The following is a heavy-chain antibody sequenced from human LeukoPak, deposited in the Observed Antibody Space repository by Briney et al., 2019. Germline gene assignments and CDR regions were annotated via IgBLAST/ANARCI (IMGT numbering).Heavy chain of an antibody. J-gene: IGHJ4*02. CDR2: INGDASST. D-gene: IGHD5-18*01. CDR1: GLTPSGYC. CDR3: ARARGNTYGYFEY. V-gene: IGHV3-74*01. Sequence: GGSLRLSCAASGLTPSGYCMHWVRQAPGKGLVWVSRINGDASSTSYADSVKGRFTISRDNAKSTLYLQMNSLRVEDTAVYYCARARGNTYGYFEYWGQGTLVTVSS.